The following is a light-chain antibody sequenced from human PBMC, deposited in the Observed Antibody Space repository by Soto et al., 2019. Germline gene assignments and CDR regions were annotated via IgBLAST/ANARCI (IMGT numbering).Light chain of an antibody. CDR3: ETWDSNTRNWV. J-gene: IGLJ3*02. Sequence: QLVLTLSSSASASLGSSVKLTCTLSSGHSTYIIAWLQQQPGQAPRYLMKLEGSGTYNKGSGVPDRFSGSSSGADRYLAISNLQSEDEADYYCETWDSNTRNWVFGGGTKVTVL. CDR1: SGHSTYI. V-gene: IGLV4-60*03. CDR2: LEGSGTY.